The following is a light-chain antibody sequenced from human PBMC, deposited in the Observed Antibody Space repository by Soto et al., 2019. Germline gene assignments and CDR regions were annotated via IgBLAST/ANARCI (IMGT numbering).Light chain of an antibody. J-gene: IGKJ1*01. CDR1: QSISSW. V-gene: IGKV1-5*03. CDR2: KSS. CDR3: QQYNSYPWT. Sequence: DIQMTQSPSTLSASVGDRVTITCRASQSISSWLAWYQQKPGKAPKLLIYKSSSLESGVPSRFSGSGSGTEFTLTISSLQHDDFATYYCQQYNSYPWTFGQGPKVEIK.